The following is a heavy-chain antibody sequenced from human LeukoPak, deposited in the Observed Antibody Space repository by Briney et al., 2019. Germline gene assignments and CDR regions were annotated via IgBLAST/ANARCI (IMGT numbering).Heavy chain of an antibody. CDR2: ISWNSGSI. V-gene: IGHV3-9*01. J-gene: IGHJ4*02. CDR1: GFTFDDYA. CDR3: AKDIGYCSGGSCVFFDY. Sequence: PGRSLRLSCAASGFTFDDYAVHWVRQAPGKGLEWVSGISWNSGSIGYADSVKGRFTISRDNAKNSLYLQMNSLRAEDTALYYCAKDIGYCSGGSCVFFDYWGQGTLVTVSS. D-gene: IGHD2-15*01.